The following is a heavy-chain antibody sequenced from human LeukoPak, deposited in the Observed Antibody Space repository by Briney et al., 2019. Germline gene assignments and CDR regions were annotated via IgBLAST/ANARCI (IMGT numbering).Heavy chain of an antibody. J-gene: IGHJ4*02. V-gene: IGHV3-9*01. CDR1: GFTFDDYA. D-gene: IGHD2-2*01. Sequence: GRSLRLSCAASGFTFDDYAMHWVRQAPGKGPEWVSGISWNSGSIGYADSVKGRFTISRDNAKNSLYLQMNSLRAEDTALYYCAKDIGGGYCSSTSCYGLDYWGQGTLVTVSS. CDR2: ISWNSGSI. CDR3: AKDIGGGYCSSTSCYGLDY.